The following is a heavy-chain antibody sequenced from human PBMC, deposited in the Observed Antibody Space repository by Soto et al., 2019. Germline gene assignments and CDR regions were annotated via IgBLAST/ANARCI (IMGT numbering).Heavy chain of an antibody. CDR3: ARDSEGSASAPRAYYYYYGMDV. CDR2: IYYSGST. D-gene: IGHD6-13*01. Sequence: SETLSLTCTVSGGSISSGGYYWSWIRQHPGKGLEWIGYIYYSGSTYYNPSLKSRVTISVDTSKNQFSLKLSSVTAADTAVYYCARDSEGSASAPRAYYYYYGMDVWGQGTTVTVSS. CDR1: GGSISSGGYY. V-gene: IGHV4-31*03. J-gene: IGHJ6*02.